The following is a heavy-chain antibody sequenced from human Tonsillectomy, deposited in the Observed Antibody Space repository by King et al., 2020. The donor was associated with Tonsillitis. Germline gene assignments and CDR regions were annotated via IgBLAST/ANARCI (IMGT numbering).Heavy chain of an antibody. Sequence: VQLVESGGGVVQPGRSLRLSCAASGFTFSSFGMHWVRPAPGEGLEWMTVIRYDGKGKYYVDSVQGQITISRDNSKNTLYLQKNSLRAEDTAVYYCARGRGFTSDGYFDLWGRGTLVTVSS. J-gene: IGHJ2*01. CDR3: ARGRGFTSDGYFDL. CDR2: IRYDGKGK. V-gene: IGHV3-33*08. CDR1: GFTFSSFG. D-gene: IGHD2/OR15-2a*01.